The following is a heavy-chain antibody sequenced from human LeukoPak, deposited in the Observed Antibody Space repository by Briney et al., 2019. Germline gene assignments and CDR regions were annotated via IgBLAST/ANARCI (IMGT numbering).Heavy chain of an antibody. CDR1: GFTFSDYY. CDR2: ISSSGSTI. Sequence: GGPLRLSCAASGFTFSDYYMSWIRQATGKALEWVSYISSSGSTIYFAGSGKGRFTIPRDNAKNSLYLQMNSLRAEDTAVYYCAKIVGATIDYWGQGTLVTVSS. V-gene: IGHV3-11*01. J-gene: IGHJ4*02. D-gene: IGHD1-26*01. CDR3: AKIVGATIDY.